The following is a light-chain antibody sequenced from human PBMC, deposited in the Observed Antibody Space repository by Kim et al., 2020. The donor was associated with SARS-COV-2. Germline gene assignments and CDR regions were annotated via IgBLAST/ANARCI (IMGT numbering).Light chain of an antibody. J-gene: IGLJ3*02. Sequence: TVTISCTRSSGSIASNYVQWYQQRPGSAPTTVIYEDNQRPSGVPDRFSGSIDSSSNSASLTISGLKTEDEADYYCQSYDSSTDWVFGGGTKLTVL. CDR2: EDN. CDR1: SGSIASNY. V-gene: IGLV6-57*03. CDR3: QSYDSSTDWV.